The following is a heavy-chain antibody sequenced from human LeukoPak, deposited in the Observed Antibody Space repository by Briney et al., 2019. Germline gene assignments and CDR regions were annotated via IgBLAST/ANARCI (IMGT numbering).Heavy chain of an antibody. CDR1: GGTFSSYA. CDR3: ARRSGELLDYYYGMDV. CDR2: IIPIFGTA. J-gene: IGHJ6*02. Sequence: ASVTVSCTASGGTFSSYAISWVRQAPGQGLEWMGGIIPIFGTANYAQKFQGRVTITADESTSTAYMELSSLRSEDTAVYYCARRSGELLDYYYGMDVWAKGPRSPSP. V-gene: IGHV1-69*13. D-gene: IGHD3-10*01.